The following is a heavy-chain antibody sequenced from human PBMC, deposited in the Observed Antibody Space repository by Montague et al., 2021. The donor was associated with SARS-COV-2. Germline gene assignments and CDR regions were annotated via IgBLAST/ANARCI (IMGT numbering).Heavy chain of an antibody. Sequence: SETLSLTCTVSGGSINNASYYWGWIRQPPGKGLEWIGSIFYRGNTHYNASLKSRVTVSVDTSKNQFSLNLTSVTAADVALYYCARLTTTGSIAWGQGTLVTVSS. V-gene: IGHV4-39*01. CDR3: ARLTTTGSIA. CDR2: IFYRGNT. D-gene: IGHD4-11*01. J-gene: IGHJ5*02. CDR1: GGSINNASYY.